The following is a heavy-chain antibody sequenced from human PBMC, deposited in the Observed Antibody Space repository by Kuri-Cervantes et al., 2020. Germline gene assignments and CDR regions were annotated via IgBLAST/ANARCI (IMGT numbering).Heavy chain of an antibody. V-gene: IGHV3-48*01. CDR3: AKGSPLDY. CDR1: GFTFSIYS. Sequence: GESLKISCEASGFTFSIYSMNWVRQAPGKGLEWVSYIGHSNTISYADSVKGRFTASRDNAKNSLHLLMNSLRAEDTAVYYCAKGSPLDYWGQGTLVTVSS. D-gene: IGHD1-14*01. CDR2: IGHSNTI. J-gene: IGHJ4*02.